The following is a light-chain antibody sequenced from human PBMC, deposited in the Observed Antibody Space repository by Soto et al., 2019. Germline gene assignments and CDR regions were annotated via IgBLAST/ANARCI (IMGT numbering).Light chain of an antibody. J-gene: IGLJ2*01. CDR2: DVS. V-gene: IGLV2-11*01. CDR3: CSYAGSYTS. Sequence: QSALTQPRSVSGSPGQSVTISCTGTSSDVGGYNYVSWYQQHPGKAPKLMIYDVSKRPSGVPDRFSGSKSGNTASLTISGLQAEDEADYYCCSYAGSYTSFGGGTKLPS. CDR1: SSDVGGYNY.